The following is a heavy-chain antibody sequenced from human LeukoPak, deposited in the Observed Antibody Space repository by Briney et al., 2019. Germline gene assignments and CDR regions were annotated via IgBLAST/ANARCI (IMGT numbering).Heavy chain of an antibody. J-gene: IGHJ4*02. V-gene: IGHV1-69*05. D-gene: IGHD5-24*01. Sequence: SVKVSCKASGGTFSSYAINWVRQAPGQGLECMGGIIPIFGTANYAQKLQGRVTMTTDTSTSTAYMELRSLRSDDTAVYYCARGPDSWLPIDYWGQGTLVTVSS. CDR2: IIPIFGTA. CDR3: ARGPDSWLPIDY. CDR1: GGTFSSYA.